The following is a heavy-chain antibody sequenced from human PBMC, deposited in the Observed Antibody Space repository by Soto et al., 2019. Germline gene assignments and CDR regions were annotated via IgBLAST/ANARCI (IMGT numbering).Heavy chain of an antibody. V-gene: IGHV1-18*01. D-gene: IGHD3-22*01. Sequence: GASVKVSCKASGYTFITYGVSWVRQAPGQGLDWLGWSSTYNGNTRYAERLQGRVTMTTDTTTNTAYMELRNLRSDDTAVYYCARGPTDYYDNSANYFLDYWGQGTLVTVSS. CDR3: ARGPTDYYDNSANYFLDY. CDR1: GYTFITYG. J-gene: IGHJ4*02. CDR2: SSTYNGNT.